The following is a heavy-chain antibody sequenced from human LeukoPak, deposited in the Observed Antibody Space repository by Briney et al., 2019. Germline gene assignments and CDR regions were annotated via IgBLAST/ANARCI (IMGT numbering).Heavy chain of an antibody. CDR3: ARDGYSYGRYYFDY. CDR1: GGSISSYY. Sequence: SETLSLTCTVFGGSISSYYWSWIRQPPGKGLEWIGYIYYSGSTNYNPSLKSRVTISVDTSKNQFSLKLSSVTAADTAVYYCARDGYSYGRYYFDYWGQGTLVTVSS. V-gene: IGHV4-59*01. CDR2: IYYSGST. D-gene: IGHD5-18*01. J-gene: IGHJ4*02.